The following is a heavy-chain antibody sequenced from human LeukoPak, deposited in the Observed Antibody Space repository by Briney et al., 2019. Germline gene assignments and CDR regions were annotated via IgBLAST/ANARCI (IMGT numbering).Heavy chain of an antibody. V-gene: IGHV1-18*01. Sequence: ASVKVSCKTSGHTFTSYGFTWVRQAPGQGAEWMGWISAYNGVTNYAQRFRGRLTMSTDTSTSTVYMKLRSLRSDDTAVYYCARGGLSSSGCDYWGQGTLVTVSS. CDR1: GHTFTSYG. CDR2: ISAYNGVT. J-gene: IGHJ4*02. CDR3: ARGGLSSSGCDY. D-gene: IGHD6-19*01.